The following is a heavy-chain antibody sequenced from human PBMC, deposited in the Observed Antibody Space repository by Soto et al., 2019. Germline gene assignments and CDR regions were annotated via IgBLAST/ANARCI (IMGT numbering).Heavy chain of an antibody. Sequence: QVQLVESGGGLVKPGGSLRLSCAASGFTFSNYYMTWIRQAPGKGLECLSYISSREVTVYYADSVKGRFTISRDNTKNSLYLQMTTLRAGDTAVYYCARDLKVAGTNSFYYYGMDVWGQGTTVTVSS. CDR2: ISSREVTV. CDR1: GFTFSNYY. J-gene: IGHJ6*02. D-gene: IGHD6-19*01. CDR3: ARDLKVAGTNSFYYYGMDV. V-gene: IGHV3-11*04.